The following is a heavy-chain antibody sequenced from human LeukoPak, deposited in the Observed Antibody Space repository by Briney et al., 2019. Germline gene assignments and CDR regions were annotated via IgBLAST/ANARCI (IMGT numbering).Heavy chain of an antibody. Sequence: GGSLRLSCAASGFSFTNAWMSWVRQAPGKGLEWVGRIKSKTDGGTIDYAAPVKGRFTISRDDSKNTLYLQMNSLRAEDTAVYYCAKDPYYDYVFYYMDVWGKGTTVTISS. CDR3: AKDPYYDYVFYYMDV. V-gene: IGHV3-15*01. CDR1: GFSFTNAW. J-gene: IGHJ6*03. CDR2: IKSKTDGGTI. D-gene: IGHD3-16*01.